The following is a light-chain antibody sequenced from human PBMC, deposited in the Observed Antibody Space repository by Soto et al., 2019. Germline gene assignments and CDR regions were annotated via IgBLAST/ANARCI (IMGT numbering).Light chain of an antibody. CDR1: SSDVGGYKY. Sequence: QSALTQPPSASGSPGQSVTISCTGTSSDVGGYKYVSWYQQHPGKAPKLMIYEVSKRPSGVPDRFSGSKSGNTASLTVSGLQAEDEADYYCSSQTASATVLFGGGTQLTVL. J-gene: IGLJ2*01. V-gene: IGLV2-8*01. CDR3: SSQTASATVL. CDR2: EVS.